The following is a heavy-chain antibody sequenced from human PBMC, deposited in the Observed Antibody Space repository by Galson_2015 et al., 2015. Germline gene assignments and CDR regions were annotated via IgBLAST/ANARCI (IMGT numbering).Heavy chain of an antibody. Sequence: SLRLSCAASGFTFSSYSMNWVRQAPGKGLEWVSSISSGSSYIYYADSVKGRFTISRDNAKNSLYLQMNSLRAEDTAVYYCARDLPPDAGAFDIWGQGTMVTVSS. CDR2: ISSGSSYI. J-gene: IGHJ3*02. CDR3: ARDLPPDAGAFDI. CDR1: GFTFSSYS. V-gene: IGHV3-21*01.